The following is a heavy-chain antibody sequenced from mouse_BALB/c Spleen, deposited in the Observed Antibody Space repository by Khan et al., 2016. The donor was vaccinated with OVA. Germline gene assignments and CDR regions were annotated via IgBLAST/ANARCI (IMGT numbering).Heavy chain of an antibody. Sequence: VQLQQSGPELVKPGASVKISCKASGYSFTGYFMNWEKQSHGKSLEWIGRINPYNGDTFYNQKFKGKATLTVDKSSSTAHMELLSLTSEDSAVYYCGRGEDYGKDYVDYWGQGTTLTVSS. CDR1: GYSFTGYF. V-gene: IGHV1-37*01. CDR3: GRGEDYGKDYVDY. J-gene: IGHJ2*01. CDR2: INPYNGDT. D-gene: IGHD1-1*01.